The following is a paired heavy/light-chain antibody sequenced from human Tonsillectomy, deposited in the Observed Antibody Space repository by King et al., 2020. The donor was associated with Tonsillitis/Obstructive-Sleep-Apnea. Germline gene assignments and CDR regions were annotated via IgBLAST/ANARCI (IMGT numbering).Heavy chain of an antibody. V-gene: IGHV1-8*01. CDR2: MNPNSGNT. CDR3: ARGRQPGDGSYYFYYYMDV. Sequence: QVQLVQSGAEVKKPGASVKVSCKASGYTFTSYDVNWVRQATGQGLEWLGWMNPNSGNTGSARKFQGRVTMTRNTAIRTAYMELSNLSSEDTAVYYCARGRQPGDGSYYFYYYMDVWGKGTTVTVSS. J-gene: IGHJ6*03. D-gene: IGHD3-16*01. CDR1: GYTFTSYD.
Light chain of an antibody. J-gene: IGLJ2*01. CDR2: SDS. V-gene: IGLV3-21*01. CDR1: IIGGKS. CDR3: QVWDSNSDPVI. Sequence: SYVLPQPPSVSVAPGETARITCGENIIGGKSVHWYQQKPGQAPVLVIYSDSDRPSGIPERISGSSSGNMATLTISRVEAGDEADYYCQVWDSNSDPVIFGGGTKLTVL.